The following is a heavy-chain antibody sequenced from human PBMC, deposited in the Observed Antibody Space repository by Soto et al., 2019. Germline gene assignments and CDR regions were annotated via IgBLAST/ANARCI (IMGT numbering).Heavy chain of an antibody. V-gene: IGHV2-70*01. Sequence: SGPTLVNPTQTLTLTCTFSGFSLSTSGMCVSWIRQPPGKALEWLALIDWDDDKYYSTSLKTRLTISKDTSKNQVVLTMTNMDPVDTATYYCARSVPSYYYDSSGYFGYWFDPWGQGTLVTVSS. CDR2: IDWDDDK. J-gene: IGHJ5*02. D-gene: IGHD3-22*01. CDR3: ARSVPSYYYDSSGYFGYWFDP. CDR1: GFSLSTSGMC.